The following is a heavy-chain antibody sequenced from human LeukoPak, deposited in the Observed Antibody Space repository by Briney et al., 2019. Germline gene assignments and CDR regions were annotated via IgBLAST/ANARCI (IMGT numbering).Heavy chain of an antibody. V-gene: IGHV3-7*01. CDR2: IKEDGSEK. CDR1: GFRFSGYW. D-gene: IGHD3-10*01. CDR3: ARVGLGVGSGRKASGFDP. J-gene: IGHJ5*02. Sequence: PGGSLRLSCAASGFRFSGYWMSWVRQAPGKGLEWVANIKEDGSEKYYVDSVKGRFTISRDNAKNSLYLQMNSLRSEDTAVYYCARVGLGVGSGRKASGFDPWGQGTLVTVSS.